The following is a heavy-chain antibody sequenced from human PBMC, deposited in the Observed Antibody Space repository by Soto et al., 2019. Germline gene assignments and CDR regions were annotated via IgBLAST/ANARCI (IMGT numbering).Heavy chain of an antibody. Sequence: PGGSLRLSCAASGFTFSDYYMSWIRQAPGKGLEWVSYISSSGSTIYYADSVKGRFTISRDNAKNSLYLQMNSLRAEDTAVYYCARDLPNTTGTTTFYYYYYMDVWGKGTTVTVSS. D-gene: IGHD1-1*01. CDR1: GFTFSDYY. J-gene: IGHJ6*03. CDR3: ARDLPNTTGTTTFYYYYYMDV. V-gene: IGHV3-11*01. CDR2: ISSSGSTI.